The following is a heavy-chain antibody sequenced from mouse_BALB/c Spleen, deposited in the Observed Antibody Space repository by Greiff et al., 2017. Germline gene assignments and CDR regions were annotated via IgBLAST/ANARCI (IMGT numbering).Heavy chain of an antibody. Sequence: EVHLVESGGGLVKPGGSLKLSCAASGFTFSSYAMSWVLQSPEKRLEWVAEISSGGSYTYYPDTVTGRFTISGDNAKNTLYLEMSSLRSEETAMYYWERCYGNYEDYYAMDYWGQGTSVTVSS. CDR1: GFTFSSYA. CDR3: ERCYGNYEDYYAMDY. D-gene: IGHD2-1*01. J-gene: IGHJ4*01. V-gene: IGHV5-9-4*01. CDR2: ISSGGSYT.